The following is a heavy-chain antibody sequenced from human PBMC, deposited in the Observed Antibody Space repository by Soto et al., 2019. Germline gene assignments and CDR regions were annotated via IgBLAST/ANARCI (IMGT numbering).Heavy chain of an antibody. CDR1: GYTFTRYA. CDR3: ARGESVVGDY. Sequence: QVQLVQSGAEEKKPGASVKVSCKASGYTFTRYALHLVRQAPGQRLEWMAWINAGNGNTKCSQKFRDRVTITRDTSASTAYMEVSSLRSEDTAVYYCARGESVVGDYWGQGTLVTVSS. CDR2: INAGNGNT. V-gene: IGHV1-3*05. D-gene: IGHD2-15*01. J-gene: IGHJ4*02.